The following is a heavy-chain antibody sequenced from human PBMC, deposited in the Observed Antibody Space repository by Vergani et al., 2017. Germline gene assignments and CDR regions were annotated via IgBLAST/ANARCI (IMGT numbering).Heavy chain of an antibody. CDR3: ARGVVPAARDYYYYYMDV. V-gene: IGHV5-51*03. D-gene: IGHD2-2*01. CDR1: GYSFTSYW. CDR2: IYPGDSDT. J-gene: IGHJ6*03. Sequence: EVQLVQSGAEVKKPGESLKIPCKGSGYSFTSYWIGWVRQMPGKGLEWMGIIYPGDSDTRYSSSFQGQVTISADKSISTAYLQWSSLKASDTAMYYCARGVVPAARDYYYYYMDVWGKGTTVTVSS.